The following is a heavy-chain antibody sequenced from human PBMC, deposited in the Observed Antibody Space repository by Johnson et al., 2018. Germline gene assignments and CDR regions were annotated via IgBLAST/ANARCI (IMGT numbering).Heavy chain of an antibody. V-gene: IGHV3-30*04. J-gene: IGHJ6*03. D-gene: IGHD5-18*01. Sequence: VQLLESGGGVVQPGRSRRLSCAASGFTFSSYAMHWVRQAPGKGLQWVAVISTDGSNTYYAASVKGRFTISRDNSKNTRYLQMNSRGAEDTAVYFCARGIQKWLNYMDVWGRGTTVTVSS. CDR1: GFTFSSYA. CDR2: ISTDGSNT. CDR3: ARGIQKWLNYMDV.